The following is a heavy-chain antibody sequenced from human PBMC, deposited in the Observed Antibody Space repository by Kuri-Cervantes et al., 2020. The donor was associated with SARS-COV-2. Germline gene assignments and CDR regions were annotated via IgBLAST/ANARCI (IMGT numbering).Heavy chain of an antibody. CDR3: AREVWFGELTSYYYGMDV. J-gene: IGHJ6*02. Sequence: GGSLRLSCAASGFTFSGHWIHWVRQAPGKGLVWVSRINPDGSYTNNADSVKGRFTISRDNSKNTLYLQMDSLRAEDTAVYYCAREVWFGELTSYYYGMDVWAQGPTVTFPS. CDR2: INPDGSYT. V-gene: IGHV3-74*01. CDR1: GFTFSGHW. D-gene: IGHD3-10*01.